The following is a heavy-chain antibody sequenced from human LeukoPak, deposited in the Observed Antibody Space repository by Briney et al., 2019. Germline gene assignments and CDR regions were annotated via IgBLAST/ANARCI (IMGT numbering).Heavy chain of an antibody. Sequence: GESLKTSCKGSGYSFTSYWISWVRQMPGKGLEWMGRIDPSDSYTNYSPSFQGHVTISADKSISTAYLQWSSLKASDTAMYYCARHFDIVVVPAAMHGFDYWGQGTLVTVSS. J-gene: IGHJ4*02. CDR3: ARHFDIVVVPAAMHGFDY. D-gene: IGHD2-2*01. CDR1: GYSFTSYW. CDR2: IDPSDSYT. V-gene: IGHV5-10-1*01.